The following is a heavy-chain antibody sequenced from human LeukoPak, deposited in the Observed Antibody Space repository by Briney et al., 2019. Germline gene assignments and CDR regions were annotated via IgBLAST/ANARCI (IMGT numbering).Heavy chain of an antibody. Sequence: PGRSLRLSCAASGFTFSSYGMHWVRQAPGKGLEWVAVICYDGSNKYYADSVKGRFTISRDNSKNTLYLQMNSLRAEDTAVYYCAKDAITPGYYYDSSGYFDYWGQGTLVTVSS. J-gene: IGHJ4*02. CDR2: ICYDGSNK. CDR3: AKDAITPGYYYDSSGYFDY. CDR1: GFTFSSYG. V-gene: IGHV3-33*06. D-gene: IGHD3-22*01.